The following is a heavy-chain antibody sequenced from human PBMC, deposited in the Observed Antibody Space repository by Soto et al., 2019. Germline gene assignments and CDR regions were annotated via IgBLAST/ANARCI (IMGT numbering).Heavy chain of an antibody. CDR2: IKQDGSEK. J-gene: IGHJ4*02. V-gene: IGHV3-7*01. D-gene: IGHD2-15*01. CDR3: AREGYCSGGSCYNGRFY. CDR1: GFTFSSYW. Sequence: GGSLRLSCAASGFTFSSYWMSWVRQAPGKGLEWVANIKQDGSEKYYVDSVKGRFTTSRDNAKNSLYLQMNSLRAEDTAVYYCAREGYCSGGSCYNGRFYWGQGTLVTVSS.